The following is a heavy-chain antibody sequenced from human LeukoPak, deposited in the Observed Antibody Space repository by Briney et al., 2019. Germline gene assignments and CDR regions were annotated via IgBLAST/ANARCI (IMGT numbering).Heavy chain of an antibody. CDR2: IIPIFGTA. D-gene: IGHD2-2*01. CDR3: ARDGPGYCSSTSCWYYFDY. CDR1: GYTFTGYY. V-gene: IGHV1-69*05. J-gene: IGHJ4*02. Sequence: ASVKVSCKASGYTFTGYYMHWVRQAPGQGLEWMGGIIPIFGTANYAQKFQGRVTITTDESTSTAYMELSSLRSEDTAVYYCARDGPGYCSSTSCWYYFDYWGQGTLVTVSS.